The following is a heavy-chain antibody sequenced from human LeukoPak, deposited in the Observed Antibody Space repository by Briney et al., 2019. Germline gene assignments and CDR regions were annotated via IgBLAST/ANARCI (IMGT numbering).Heavy chain of an antibody. CDR2: INSDGSWT. D-gene: IGHD6-19*01. Sequence: GGSLRLSCAASGNYWMHWVRQAPGKGLVWVSHINSDGSWTSYADSVKGRFTISKDNAKNTVYLQMNSLRAEDTAVYYCAEIAVAGCFDYWGQGTLVTVSS. CDR3: AEIAVAGCFDY. J-gene: IGHJ4*02. CDR1: GNYW. V-gene: IGHV3-74*01.